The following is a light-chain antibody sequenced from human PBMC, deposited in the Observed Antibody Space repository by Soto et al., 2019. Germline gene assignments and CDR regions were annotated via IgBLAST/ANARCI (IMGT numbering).Light chain of an antibody. Sequence: EIVLTQSPGTLSLSPGERATLSCRASQSVSSSFLAWYQQKPGQAPRLLIYGASSRATGIPDRFSGSASGTDFTLTISRLEPEDFAVYYCQQYGSSLWTFGQGTTVEIK. CDR3: QQYGSSLWT. V-gene: IGKV3-20*01. CDR1: QSVSSSF. J-gene: IGKJ1*01. CDR2: GAS.